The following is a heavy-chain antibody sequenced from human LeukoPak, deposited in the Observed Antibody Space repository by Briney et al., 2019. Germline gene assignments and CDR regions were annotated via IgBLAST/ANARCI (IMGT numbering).Heavy chain of an antibody. CDR3: AGRAVAGKGLGWFDP. V-gene: IGHV4-61*02. J-gene: IGHJ5*02. CDR1: GGSISRGSYY. Sequence: PSQTLSLTCTLSGGSISRGSYYWSWIRQPAGKGLEWIGRIYTSGSTSNNPSLTSRLTLSVDPSKNQFSLKLSSVPAAGTAVSFGAGRAVAGKGLGWFDPWGQGTLVTVSS. CDR2: IYTSGST. D-gene: IGHD6-19*01.